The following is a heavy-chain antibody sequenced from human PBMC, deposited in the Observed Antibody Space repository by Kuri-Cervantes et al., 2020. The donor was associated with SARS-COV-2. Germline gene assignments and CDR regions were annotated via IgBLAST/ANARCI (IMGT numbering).Heavy chain of an antibody. CDR2: INPDTGGT. CDR3: ATGMSGSYPHAYRTDY. D-gene: IGHD1-26*01. Sequence: ASVKVSCKASGYPFTGFYLHWVRQTPGQGLEWMGWINPDTGGTNCAPKFQGRVTMTRDTSITTAYMELSSLRSEDTAVYYCATGMSGSYPHAYRTDYWGQGTLVTVSS. J-gene: IGHJ4*02. CDR1: GYPFTGFY. V-gene: IGHV1-2*02.